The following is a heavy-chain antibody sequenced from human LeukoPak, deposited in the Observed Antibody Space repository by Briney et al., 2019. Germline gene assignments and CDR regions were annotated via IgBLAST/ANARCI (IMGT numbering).Heavy chain of an antibody. J-gene: IGHJ6*03. D-gene: IGHD6-19*01. CDR2: INPSGGST. CDR1: GYTFTSYY. Sequence: ASVKLSCKASGYTFTSYYMHWVRQAPGQGLERMGIINPSGGSTSYAKKFQGRVTMTRDMSTSTVYLELSSLRSEDTAVYYCARVPAVAGTLNSYYYYYMDVWGKGATVTVSS. V-gene: IGHV1-46*01. CDR3: ARVPAVAGTLNSYYYYYMDV.